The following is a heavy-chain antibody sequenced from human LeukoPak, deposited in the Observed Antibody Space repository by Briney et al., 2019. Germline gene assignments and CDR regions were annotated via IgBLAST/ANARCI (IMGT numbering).Heavy chain of an antibody. CDR1: GDTFTKYD. CDR2: MNPNSDNT. J-gene: IGHJ5*02. Sequence: ASVKVSCKASGDTFTKYDINWVRQATGQGLEWMGWMNPNSDNTAYAQKFQGRVTMTRNTSISTAYMEPSSLRSEDTAVYYCARKTSKRGVHRGVIQGNWFDPWGQGTLVTVSS. D-gene: IGHD3-10*01. CDR3: ARKTSKRGVHRGVIQGNWFDP. V-gene: IGHV1-8*01.